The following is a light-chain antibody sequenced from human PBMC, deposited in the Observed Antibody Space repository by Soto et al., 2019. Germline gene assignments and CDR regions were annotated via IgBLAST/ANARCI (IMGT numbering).Light chain of an antibody. CDR1: QNIGTY. CDR2: VSS. J-gene: IGKJ2*01. V-gene: IGKV1-39*01. Sequence: DIQMTQSPSSLSASVGDRVTITCRASQNIGTYLHWYQQKPGTAPKLLIYVSSSLQSGVPSRFSGSGTGTDFTLTISSLQPEDFAVYFCQQTDSFPHTFGQGTRLEI. CDR3: QQTDSFPHT.